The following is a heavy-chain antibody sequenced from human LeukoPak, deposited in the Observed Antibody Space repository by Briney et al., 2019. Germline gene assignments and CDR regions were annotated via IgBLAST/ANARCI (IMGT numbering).Heavy chain of an antibody. Sequence: PSETLSLTCTVSGGSIYSSSFYWGWIRQPPGKGLEWIGSISYRGTINYNPSLKSRVTVSVDPSKNQFSLRVTSLTAADTAIYYCARHGSGQFDPWGQGTLVTVSS. J-gene: IGHJ5*02. CDR2: ISYRGTI. V-gene: IGHV4-39*01. CDR3: ARHGSGQFDP. CDR1: GGSIYSSSFY. D-gene: IGHD6-25*01.